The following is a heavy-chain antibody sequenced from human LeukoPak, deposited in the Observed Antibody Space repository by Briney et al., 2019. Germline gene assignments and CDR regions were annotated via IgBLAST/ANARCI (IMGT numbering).Heavy chain of an antibody. Sequence: PSETLSLTCTVSGDSLSSGNYYWTWIRQPAGKGLEWIGRIYTNGETNYNPSLKSRVTILLDTSKNHFSLRLSSVTAADTAVYYCATSIAARLNWFDPWGQGTLVTVSS. J-gene: IGHJ5*02. CDR1: GDSLSSGNYY. CDR3: ATSIAARLNWFDP. CDR2: IYTNGET. V-gene: IGHV4-61*02. D-gene: IGHD6-6*01.